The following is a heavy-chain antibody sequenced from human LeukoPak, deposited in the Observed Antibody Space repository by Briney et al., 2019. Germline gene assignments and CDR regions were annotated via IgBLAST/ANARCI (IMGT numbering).Heavy chain of an antibody. CDR3: ASRGSGDWYQGGFDN. V-gene: IGHV3-23*01. Sequence: GGSLRLSCAASGFTFSSYSMSWVRQAPGKGLEWVSAISGSGGSTYYVDSVKGRFTISRDNSKNTLYLQMNTLRAEDTAVYYCASRGSGDWYQGGFDNWGQGTLVTVSS. J-gene: IGHJ4*02. CDR1: GFTFSSYS. CDR2: ISGSGGST. D-gene: IGHD2-21*02.